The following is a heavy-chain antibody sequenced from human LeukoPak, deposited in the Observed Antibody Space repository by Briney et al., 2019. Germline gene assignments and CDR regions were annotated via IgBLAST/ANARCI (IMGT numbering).Heavy chain of an antibody. CDR1: GFTFSSYA. CDR3: AKDRRRGIVVVPAAIRGTLL. CDR2: MSGSGGST. J-gene: IGHJ4*02. V-gene: IGHV3-23*01. Sequence: GGSLRLSCAASGFTFSSYAMSWVRQAPGKGLEWVSAMSGSGGSTYYADSVKGRFTISRDNSKNTLYLQMNSLRAEDTAVYYCAKDRRRGIVVVPAAIRGTLLWGQGTLVTVSS. D-gene: IGHD2-2*02.